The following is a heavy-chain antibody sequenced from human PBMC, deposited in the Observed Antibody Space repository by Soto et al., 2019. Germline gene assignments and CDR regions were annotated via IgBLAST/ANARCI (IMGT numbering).Heavy chain of an antibody. CDR3: ARDSSSSGYYYGMDV. J-gene: IGHJ6*02. D-gene: IGHD6-6*01. Sequence: QVHLVQSGAEVKKPGASVKVSCKASNETLTTYGISWVRQAPGQGLEWMGWVSGYNGHSSSAQKFQDRVIMTADTSTSTAYMELRSATPDDSAVYFCARDSSSSGYYYGMDVWGQGTRVTVSS. CDR2: VSGYNGHS. V-gene: IGHV1-18*01. CDR1: NETLTTYG.